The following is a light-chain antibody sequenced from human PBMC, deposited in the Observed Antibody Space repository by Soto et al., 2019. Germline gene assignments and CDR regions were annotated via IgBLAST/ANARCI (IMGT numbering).Light chain of an antibody. CDR2: EGS. Sequence: QSVLTQPASVSGSPGQSITMSCTGTSSDVGNYNLVSWYQQHPGKAPKLMIYEGSKRPSGVSNRFSGSKSGNTASLTISGLQAEDEADYYCCSYAGSTTFRVLFGGGTKLTVL. J-gene: IGLJ2*01. V-gene: IGLV2-23*03. CDR1: SSDVGNYNL. CDR3: CSYAGSTTFRVL.